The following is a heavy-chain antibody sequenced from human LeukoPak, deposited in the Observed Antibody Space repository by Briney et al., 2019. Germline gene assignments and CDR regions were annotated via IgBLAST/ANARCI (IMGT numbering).Heavy chain of an antibody. D-gene: IGHD4/OR15-4a*01. Sequence: SETLSLTCTVTGVSISTDYWTWVRQSPGKGLEWIGYIHYSGSTSYNPSPKSRVTISVDTSKNQFSLKLTSVTSADTAVYYCARDAGATAYWGQGALVPVSS. CDR1: GVSISTDY. J-gene: IGHJ4*02. CDR3: ARDAGATAY. V-gene: IGHV4-59*13. CDR2: IHYSGST.